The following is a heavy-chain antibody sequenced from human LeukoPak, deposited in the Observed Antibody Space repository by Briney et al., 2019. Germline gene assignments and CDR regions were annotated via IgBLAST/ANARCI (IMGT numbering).Heavy chain of an antibody. D-gene: IGHD2-15*01. V-gene: IGHV3-23*01. Sequence: GGSLRLSCVASGITFSSYAMSWVRQAPGKGLEWVSAISGSGGSTYYADSVKGRFTISRDNSKNTLYLQMNSLRAEDTAVYYCARDLSLYCSGGSCYSLNYWGQGTLVTVSS. CDR2: ISGSGGST. CDR3: ARDLSLYCSGGSCYSLNY. J-gene: IGHJ4*02. CDR1: GITFSSYA.